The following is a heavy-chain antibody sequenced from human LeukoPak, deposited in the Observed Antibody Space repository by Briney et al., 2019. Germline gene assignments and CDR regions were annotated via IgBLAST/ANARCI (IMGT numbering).Heavy chain of an antibody. Sequence: GGSLRLSCTASESTFSSFPMSRVRQAPGRGLEWISSISSSGSHIYYADSLKGRFTVSRDNAKNSLYVQMNSLRAEDTAVYYCAKIGVSGHWYFDLWGRGTLVTVSS. CDR3: AKIGVSGHWYFDL. D-gene: IGHD5/OR15-5a*01. CDR1: ESTFSSFP. CDR2: ISSSGSHI. V-gene: IGHV3-21*01. J-gene: IGHJ2*01.